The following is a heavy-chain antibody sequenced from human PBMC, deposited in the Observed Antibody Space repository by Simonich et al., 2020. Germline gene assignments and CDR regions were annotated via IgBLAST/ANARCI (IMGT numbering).Heavy chain of an antibody. Sequence: QVQLVQSGAEVKKPGASVKVSCKASGYTFTGYYMPWVRQAPGQGLEWKGWINPNRCGTNDEQKCQGRVTMTRDTSISTAYMELCRLRSDDTAVYYCARGGLGHWYFDLWGRGTLVTVSS. J-gene: IGHJ2*01. CDR2: INPNRCGT. V-gene: IGHV1-2*02. CDR1: GYTFTGYY. D-gene: IGHD6-25*01. CDR3: ARGGLGHWYFDL.